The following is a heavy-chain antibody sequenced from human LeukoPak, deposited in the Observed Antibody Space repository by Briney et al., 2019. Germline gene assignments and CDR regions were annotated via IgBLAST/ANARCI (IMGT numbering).Heavy chain of an antibody. Sequence: ASVKVSCKASGYTFNNYGISWVRQAPGQGLEWMGWVTSYNGDTNYAQKFQGRVTMSTDTSTSTAYMELRSLRFDDTAIYYCAKDWHILTGRNCFDPWGQGTLVTVSS. CDR2: VTSYNGDT. J-gene: IGHJ5*02. D-gene: IGHD3-9*01. CDR3: AKDWHILTGRNCFDP. CDR1: GYTFNNYG. V-gene: IGHV1-18*01.